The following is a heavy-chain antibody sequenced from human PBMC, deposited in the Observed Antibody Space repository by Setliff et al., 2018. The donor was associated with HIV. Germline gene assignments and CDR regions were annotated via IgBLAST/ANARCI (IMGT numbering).Heavy chain of an antibody. CDR3: ARVETTVRGATYGMDV. CDR2: MYFRGNA. V-gene: IGHV4-38-2*02. Sequence: SETLSLTCTVSGYAISSSHYWSWIWQAPGKGLEWIGTMYFRGNARNSPSLKSRVTISVDTSKNQLSLNLTSVTAADTAVYYCARVETTVRGATYGMDVWGQGTTVTVSS. J-gene: IGHJ6*02. CDR1: GYAISSSHY. D-gene: IGHD3-10*01.